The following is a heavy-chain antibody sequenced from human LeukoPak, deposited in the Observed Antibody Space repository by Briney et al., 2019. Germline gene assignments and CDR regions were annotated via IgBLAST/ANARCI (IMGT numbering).Heavy chain of an antibody. CDR1: GGSFSGYY. J-gene: IGHJ5*02. D-gene: IGHD3-10*01. V-gene: IGHV4-34*01. CDR3: ARAPEGTMVRGVINWFDP. CDR2: INHSGST. Sequence: PSETLSLTCAVYGGSFSGYYWSWIRQPPGKGLEWIGEINHSGSTNYNPSLKSRVTISVDTSKNQFSLKLSSVTAADTAVYYCARAPEGTMVRGVINWFDPWGQGTLVTVSS.